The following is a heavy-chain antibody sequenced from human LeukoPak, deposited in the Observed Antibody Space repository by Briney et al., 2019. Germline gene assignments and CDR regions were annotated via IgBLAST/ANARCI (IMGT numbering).Heavy chain of an antibody. D-gene: IGHD5-18*01. CDR3: ARDQGYSYGHSFDY. Sequence: GGSLRLSCAASGFTFSSYAMSWVRQAPGRGLEWVTLISHDGSNKYYADSVKGRFTISRDNSKNTLHLQMNSLRAEDTAMYYCARDQGYSYGHSFDYWGQGTLVTVSS. V-gene: IGHV3-30-3*01. CDR1: GFTFSSYA. J-gene: IGHJ4*02. CDR2: ISHDGSNK.